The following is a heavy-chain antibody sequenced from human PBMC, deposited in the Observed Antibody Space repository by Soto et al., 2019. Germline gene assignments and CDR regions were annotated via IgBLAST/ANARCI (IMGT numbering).Heavy chain of an antibody. CDR1: QYSFTSYL. V-gene: IGHV5-51*01. CDR2: IYPGDSDI. CDR3: ARQRVVSSYYYYGMDV. J-gene: IGHJ6*02. Sequence: GESLTISCKRSQYSFTSYLIASERQLPGKGLEWMGIIYPGDSDIRYSPSFQGQVTISADKSISTGYLQWSSLKASDTAMYYCARQRVVSSYYYYGMDVWGQGTTVTVS. D-gene: IGHD3-3*01.